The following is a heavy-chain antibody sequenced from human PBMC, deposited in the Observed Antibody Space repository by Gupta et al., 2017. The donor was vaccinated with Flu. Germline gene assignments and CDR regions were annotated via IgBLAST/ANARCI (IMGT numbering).Heavy chain of an antibody. CDR2: ISSSSSYI. J-gene: IGHJ4*02. Sequence: RQAPGKGLEWVSSISSSSSYIYYADSVKGRFTISRDNAKNSLYLQMNSLRAEDTAVYYCARGASGVAAENDYWGQGTLVTVSS. CDR3: ARGASGVAAENDY. D-gene: IGHD3-3*01. V-gene: IGHV3-21*01.